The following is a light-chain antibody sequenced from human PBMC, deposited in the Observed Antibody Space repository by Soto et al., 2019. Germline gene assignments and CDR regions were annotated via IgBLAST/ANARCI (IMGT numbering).Light chain of an antibody. CDR2: AAS. J-gene: IGKJ5*01. CDR1: QSISSS. V-gene: IGKV1-12*01. Sequence: DIQMTPSPSSVSASVGDRVTITCRASQSISSSLAWYQQKPGTVPKLLIYAASSLQSGVPSRFSGSGAGTEFTLSITSLQPEDFGTYYCQQGDSFPVTFGQGTRLDIK. CDR3: QQGDSFPVT.